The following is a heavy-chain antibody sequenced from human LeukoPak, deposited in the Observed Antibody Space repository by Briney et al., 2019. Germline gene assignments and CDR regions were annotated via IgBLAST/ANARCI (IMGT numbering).Heavy chain of an antibody. D-gene: IGHD3-22*01. CDR3: ARYYYDSSGYDLDYFDY. CDR2: IYPGDSDT. CDR1: GYKFTNYW. J-gene: IGHJ4*02. V-gene: IGHV5-51*01. Sequence: GESLKISCQGSGYKFTNYWIGWVRQMPGKGLEWMGIIYPGDSDTRYSPSFQGQVTISADKSISSAYLQWSSLKASDTAMYYCARYYYDSSGYDLDYFDYWGQGTLDTVSS.